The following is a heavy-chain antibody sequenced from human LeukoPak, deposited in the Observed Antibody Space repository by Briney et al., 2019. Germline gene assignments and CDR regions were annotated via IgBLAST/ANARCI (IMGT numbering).Heavy chain of an antibody. Sequence: PSETLSLTCTVSGGSISTYYWSWLRQSPGKGLEWIGYIYYSGSTNCSPSLKSRVTISVDTSKNQFSLKLNSMTAADTAVYYCARSRDYPAFDYWGQGTLVTVSS. CDR2: IYYSGST. J-gene: IGHJ4*02. CDR3: ARSRDYPAFDY. CDR1: GGSISTYY. D-gene: IGHD2-2*01. V-gene: IGHV4-59*01.